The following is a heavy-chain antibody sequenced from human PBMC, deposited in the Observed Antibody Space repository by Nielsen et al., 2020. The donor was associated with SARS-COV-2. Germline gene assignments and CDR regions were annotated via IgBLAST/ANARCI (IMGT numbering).Heavy chain of an antibody. Sequence: SETLSLTCTVSGGSISSGGYYWSWIRQHPGKGLEWIGYIYYSGSTYYNPSLKSRVTISVDTSKNQFSLKLSSVTAADTAVYYCASHCSSTSCYDAFDIWGQGTMVTVSS. CDR3: ASHCSSTSCYDAFDI. CDR1: GGSISSGGYY. V-gene: IGHV4-31*03. CDR2: IYYSGST. J-gene: IGHJ3*02. D-gene: IGHD2-2*01.